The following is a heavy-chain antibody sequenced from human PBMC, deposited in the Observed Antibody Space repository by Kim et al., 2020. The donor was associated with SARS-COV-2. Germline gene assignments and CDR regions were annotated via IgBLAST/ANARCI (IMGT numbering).Heavy chain of an antibody. D-gene: IGHD3-9*01. J-gene: IGHJ4*02. Sequence: SVKVSCKASGGTFSSYAISWVRQAPGQGLEWMGGIIPIFGTANYAQKFQGRVTITADESTSTAYMELSSLRSEDTAVYYCARGPYDILTGYCFDYWGQGTLVTVSS. CDR3: ARGPYDILTGYCFDY. CDR1: GGTFSSYA. V-gene: IGHV1-69*13. CDR2: IIPIFGTA.